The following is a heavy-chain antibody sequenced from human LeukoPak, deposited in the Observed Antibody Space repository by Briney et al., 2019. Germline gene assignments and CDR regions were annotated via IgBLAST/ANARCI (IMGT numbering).Heavy chain of an antibody. CDR2: IYYSGST. D-gene: IGHD5-18*01. J-gene: IGHJ6*03. Sequence: SETLSLTCSVSGGSISSSSYYWGWIRQPPGKGLEWIGSIYYSGSTYYNSSLKSRVTISVDTSKNQFSLKLSSVTAADTAVYYCARASGYSYGYYYYYYMDVWGKGTTVTISS. CDR3: ARASGYSYGYYYYYYMDV. CDR1: GGSISSSSYY. V-gene: IGHV4-39*07.